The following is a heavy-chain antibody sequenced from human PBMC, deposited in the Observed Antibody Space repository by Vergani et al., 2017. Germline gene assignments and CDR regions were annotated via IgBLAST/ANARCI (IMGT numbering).Heavy chain of an antibody. Sequence: QVQLQQWGAGLLKPSETLSLTCAVYGGSFSGYYWSWIRQPPGKGLEWIGEINHSGGTNYNPSLKSRVTISVDPSKTQFSLKLSSVTAADTAVYYCARVVKQQLVRWFDPWGQGTLVTVSS. CDR2: INHSGGT. D-gene: IGHD6-13*01. J-gene: IGHJ5*02. CDR1: GGSFSGYY. V-gene: IGHV4-34*01. CDR3: ARVVKQQLVRWFDP.